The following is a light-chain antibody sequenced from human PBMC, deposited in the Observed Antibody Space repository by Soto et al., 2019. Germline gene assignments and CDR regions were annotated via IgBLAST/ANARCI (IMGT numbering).Light chain of an antibody. Sequence: EIVLTQSPATLSLSPGERATLSCRASQSVGSYLAWYQQKPGQAPRLLLYDASNRATGIPARFSGSGSGTYFTLTISSREPEDFAVYYCQQRSNWLTFGGGTKVEVE. CDR3: QQRSNWLT. J-gene: IGKJ4*01. CDR2: DAS. V-gene: IGKV3-11*01. CDR1: QSVGSY.